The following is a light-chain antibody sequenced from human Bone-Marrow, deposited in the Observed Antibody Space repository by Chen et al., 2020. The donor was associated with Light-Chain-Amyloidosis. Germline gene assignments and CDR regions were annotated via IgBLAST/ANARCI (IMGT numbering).Light chain of an antibody. CDR2: KAS. Sequence: DIQMTQSPSTLSASVGARVTITCRASQSISSWLAWYQHKPGKAPKLLIYKASSLESGVPSRFSGSGSGTEFTLTISSLQPDEFATYYCQQYNSYSGTVGQGTKVEIK. J-gene: IGKJ1*01. CDR3: QQYNSYSGT. V-gene: IGKV1-5*03. CDR1: QSISSW.